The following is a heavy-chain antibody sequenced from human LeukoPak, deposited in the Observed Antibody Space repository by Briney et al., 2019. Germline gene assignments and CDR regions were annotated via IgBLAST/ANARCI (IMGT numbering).Heavy chain of an antibody. V-gene: IGHV3-13*01. CDR2: IGTAGDT. J-gene: IGHJ4*02. D-gene: IGHD5-12*01. Sequence: GGSLRLSCAASGFTFSSYDMPWVRQATGKGLEWVSAIGTAGDTYYPGSVKGRFTISRENAKNSLYLQMNSLRAGDTAVYYCARGRGYSGYDPLTFDYWGQGTLVTVSS. CDR1: GFTFSSYD. CDR3: ARGRGYSGYDPLTFDY.